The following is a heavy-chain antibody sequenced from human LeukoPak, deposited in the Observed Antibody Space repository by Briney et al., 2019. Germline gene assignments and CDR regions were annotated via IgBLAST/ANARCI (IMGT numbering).Heavy chain of an antibody. CDR3: ARSDDFWSGSDAFDI. J-gene: IGHJ3*02. CDR1: GYTFTSYG. CDR2: ISAYNGNT. V-gene: IGHV1-18*01. D-gene: IGHD3-3*01. Sequence: GASVKVSCKASGYTFTSYGISWVRQAPGQGLEWMGWISAYNGNTNYAQKLQGRVTMTTDTSTSTAYMELRSLRSDDTAVYYCARSDDFWSGSDAFDIWGQGTMVTVPS.